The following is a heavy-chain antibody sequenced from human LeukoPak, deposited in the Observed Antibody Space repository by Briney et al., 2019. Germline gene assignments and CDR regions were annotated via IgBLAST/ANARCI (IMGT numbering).Heavy chain of an antibody. CDR3: AKFPYSSGSPH. CDR1: GFIFSSYA. D-gene: IGHD3-10*01. J-gene: IGHJ4*02. CDR2: ISGSGGGT. Sequence: PGRSLRLSCAASGFIFSSYAMSWVRQAPGKGLEWVSAISGSGGGTFYADSVKGRLIISRDNSKNTVYLQMNSLRAEDTAVYYCAKFPYSSGSPHWGQGTLVTVSS. V-gene: IGHV3-23*01.